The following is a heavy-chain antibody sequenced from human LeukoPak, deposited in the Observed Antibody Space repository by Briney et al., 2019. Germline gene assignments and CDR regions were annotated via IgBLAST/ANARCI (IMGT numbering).Heavy chain of an antibody. CDR2: ISSGSTYI. D-gene: IGHD5-24*01. CDR1: GFTFSSYS. V-gene: IGHV3-21*01. J-gene: IGHJ4*02. CDR3: AREAAVETH. Sequence: PGGSLRLSYAASGFTFSSYSMNWVRQAPGKGLEWVSYISSGSTYIYYADSVKDRFTISRDNAKNSLYLQMNNLRVEDTAVYYCAREAAVETHWGQGTLVTVSS.